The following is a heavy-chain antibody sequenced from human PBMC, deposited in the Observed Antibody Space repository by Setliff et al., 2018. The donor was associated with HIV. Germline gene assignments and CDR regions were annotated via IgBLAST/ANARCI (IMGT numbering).Heavy chain of an antibody. CDR1: GYTFTDYY. D-gene: IGHD2-2*01. CDR3: ATGAAKYRLRSDY. J-gene: IGHJ4*02. Sequence: ASVKVSCKASGYTFTDYYMHWVQQAPGKGLEWMGRIDLEDGQTIYATKFQGRVTITADTSTDTAYMEMSSLRSEDTAVYYCATGAAKYRLRSDYWGQGTLVTVSS. CDR2: IDLEDGQT. V-gene: IGHV1-69-2*01.